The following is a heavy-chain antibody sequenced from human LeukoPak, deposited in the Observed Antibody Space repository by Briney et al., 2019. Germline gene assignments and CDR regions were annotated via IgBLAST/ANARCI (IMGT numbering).Heavy chain of an antibody. Sequence: SQTLSLTCTVSGGSISSGSYYWSWIRQPAGKGLEWIGRIYTSGSTNYNPSLESRVTISVDTSKNQFSLKLSSVTAADTAVYYCAREFRGYFDYWGQGTLVTVSS. CDR3: AREFRGYFDY. J-gene: IGHJ4*02. V-gene: IGHV4-61*02. CDR2: IYTSGST. D-gene: IGHD3-10*01. CDR1: GGSISSGSYY.